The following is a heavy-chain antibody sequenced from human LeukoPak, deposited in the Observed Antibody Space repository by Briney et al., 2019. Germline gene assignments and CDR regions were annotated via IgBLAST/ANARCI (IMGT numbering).Heavy chain of an antibody. Sequence: ASVKVSCKASGYTFTSYDINWVRQATGQGLEWMGWMNPNSGNTGYAQKFQGRVTMTRNTSISTAYMELSSLRSEDTAVYYCARGRKIQLWYNNRFDPWGQGTLVTVSS. CDR3: ARGRKIQLWYNNRFDP. V-gene: IGHV1-8*01. CDR2: MNPNSGNT. J-gene: IGHJ5*02. CDR1: GYTFTSYD. D-gene: IGHD5-18*01.